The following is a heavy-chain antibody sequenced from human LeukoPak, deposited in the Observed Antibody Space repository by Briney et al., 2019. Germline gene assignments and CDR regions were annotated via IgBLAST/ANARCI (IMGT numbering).Heavy chain of an antibody. Sequence: SGTLSPTCAVSGGSISSSNWWSWVRQPPGKGLEWIGEIYHSGGTNYNPSLKSRVTISVDKSKNQFSLKLSSVTAADTAVYYCARGLGSSWYQYYFDYWGQGTLVTVSS. CDR3: ARGLGSSWYQYYFDY. J-gene: IGHJ4*02. CDR1: GGSISSSNW. CDR2: IYHSGGT. V-gene: IGHV4-4*02. D-gene: IGHD6-13*01.